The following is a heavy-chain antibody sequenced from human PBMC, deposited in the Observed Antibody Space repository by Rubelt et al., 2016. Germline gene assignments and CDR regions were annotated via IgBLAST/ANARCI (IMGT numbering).Heavy chain of an antibody. CDR2: VSGGGGRT. J-gene: IGHJ4*02. Sequence: QAPGRGLEWVSAVSGGGGRTYYPDSVKGRFTISRDISKNTLYLQMNSLRAEDTAVYYCAVYSGNWYALVGWGQGTLVTVSS. CDR3: AVYSGNWYALVG. D-gene: IGHD5-12*01. V-gene: IGHV3-23*01.